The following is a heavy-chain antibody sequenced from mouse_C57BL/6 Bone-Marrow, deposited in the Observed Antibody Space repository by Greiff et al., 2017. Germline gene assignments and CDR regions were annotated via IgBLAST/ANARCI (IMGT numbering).Heavy chain of an antibody. CDR2: INPNNGGT. J-gene: IGHJ2*01. CDR1: GYTFTDYY. CDR3: AHYGSFDY. Sequence: EVQLQQSGPELVKPGASVKISCKASGYTFTDYYMNWVKQSHGKSLEWIGDINPNNGGTSYNQKFKGKATLTVDKSSSTAYMELRSLTSGDSAVYYCAHYGSFDYWGQGTTLTVSS. V-gene: IGHV1-26*01. D-gene: IGHD1-1*01.